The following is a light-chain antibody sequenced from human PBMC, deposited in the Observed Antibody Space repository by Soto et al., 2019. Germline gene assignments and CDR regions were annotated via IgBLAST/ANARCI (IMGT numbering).Light chain of an antibody. CDR3: AAWDDSLNAWA. CDR1: SSNIGRNT. V-gene: IGLV1-44*01. CDR2: SSD. J-gene: IGLJ3*02. Sequence: QTGLTQPPSASGTPGQRVTISCSGSSSNIGRNTVKWYRQLPGTAPKLLIGSSDQRPSGVPDRFSGSQSGTSASLVISGLQSEDEADYICAAWDDSLNAWAFGGGTKLTVL.